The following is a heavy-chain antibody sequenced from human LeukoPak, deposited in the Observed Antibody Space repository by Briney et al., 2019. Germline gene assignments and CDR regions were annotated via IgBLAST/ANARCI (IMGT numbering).Heavy chain of an antibody. V-gene: IGHV3-30*03. CDR2: ISYDGSNK. D-gene: IGHD3-3*01. CDR3: ARDYYDFWSGRFDP. CDR1: GFTFSSYG. J-gene: IGHJ5*02. Sequence: GGSLRLSCAASGFTFSSYGMHWVRQAPGKGLEWVAVISYDGSNKYYADSVKGRFTISRDNSKNTLYLQMDSLRAEDTAVYYCARDYYDFWSGRFDPWGQGTLVTVSS.